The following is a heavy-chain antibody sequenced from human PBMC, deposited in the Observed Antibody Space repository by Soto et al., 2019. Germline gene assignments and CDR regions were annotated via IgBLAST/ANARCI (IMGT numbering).Heavy chain of an antibody. V-gene: IGHV3-30*18. D-gene: IGHD3-3*01. Sequence: GGSLRLSCAASGFTFSSYGMHWVRQAPGKGLEWVAVISYDGSNKYYADSVKGRFTISRDNSKNTLYLQMNSLRAEDTAVYYCAKDLAGFLEWTIMTFDYWGQGTLVTVAS. CDR2: ISYDGSNK. CDR3: AKDLAGFLEWTIMTFDY. J-gene: IGHJ4*02. CDR1: GFTFSSYG.